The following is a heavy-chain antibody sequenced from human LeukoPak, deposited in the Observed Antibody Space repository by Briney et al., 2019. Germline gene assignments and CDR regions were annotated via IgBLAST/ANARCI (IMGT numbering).Heavy chain of an antibody. CDR2: ISYDGSNK. J-gene: IGHJ4*02. CDR3: AKGVHYYDILTGYSRPYFDY. Sequence: GGSLRLSCAASGFTFSSYGMHWVRQAPGKGLEWVAVISYDGSNKYYADSVKGRFTISRDNSKNTLYLQMNSLRAEDTAVYYCAKGVHYYDILTGYSRPYFDYWGQGTLVTVSS. D-gene: IGHD3-9*01. V-gene: IGHV3-30*18. CDR1: GFTFSSYG.